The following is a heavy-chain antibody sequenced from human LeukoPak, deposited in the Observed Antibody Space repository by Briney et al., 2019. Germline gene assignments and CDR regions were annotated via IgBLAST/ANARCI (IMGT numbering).Heavy chain of an antibody. CDR3: ATEGDYGDFDY. V-gene: IGHV1-69*13. J-gene: IGHJ4*02. Sequence: SVKVSCKASGGTFSSYAISWVRQAPGQGLEWMGGITPIFGTANYAQKFQGRVTITADESTSTAYMELSSLRSEDTAVYYCATEGDYGDFDYWGQGTLVTVSS. CDR1: GGTFSSYA. D-gene: IGHD4-17*01. CDR2: ITPIFGTA.